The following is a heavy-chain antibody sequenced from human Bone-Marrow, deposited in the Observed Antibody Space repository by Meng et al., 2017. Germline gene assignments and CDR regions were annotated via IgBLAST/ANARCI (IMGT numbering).Heavy chain of an antibody. J-gene: IGHJ4*02. CDR1: GGTFSIYA. CDR2: IIPIFGTA. D-gene: IGHD6-13*01. Sequence: SVKVSCKASGGTFSIYAISWVRQAPGQGLEWMGGIIPIFGTANYAQKFQGRVTITADESTSTAYMELSSLRSEDTAVYYCARDLTRIAAAGYLDYWGQGTLVTVSS. CDR3: ARDLTRIAAAGYLDY. V-gene: IGHV1-69*13.